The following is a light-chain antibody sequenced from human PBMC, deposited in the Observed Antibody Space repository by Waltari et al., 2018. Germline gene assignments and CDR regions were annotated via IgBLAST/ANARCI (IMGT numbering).Light chain of an antibody. CDR1: SSDVGSFNL. J-gene: IGLJ2*01. Sequence: QSALTQPRSVSGSPGQSITISCPGTSSDVGSFNLVSWSHLPPGKAPNLLISEVSQRPSGFSNRFSGSKSGITASLTISGLQAGDEADYYCCSYAGSTTFVVFGGGTKLTVL. CDR2: EVS. CDR3: CSYAGSTTFVV. V-gene: IGLV2-23*02.